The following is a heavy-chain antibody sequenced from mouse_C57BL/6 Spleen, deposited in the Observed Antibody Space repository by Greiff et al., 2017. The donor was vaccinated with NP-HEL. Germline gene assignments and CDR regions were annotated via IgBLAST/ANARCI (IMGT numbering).Heavy chain of an antibody. Sequence: VQLQQSGAELVKPGASVKISCKASGYAFSSYWMNWVKQRPGKGLEWIGQIYPGDGDTNYNGKFKGKATLTADKSSSTAYMHLSSLTSEDSAVYFCARGGNDNYFDYWGQGTTLTVSS. V-gene: IGHV1-80*01. J-gene: IGHJ2*01. CDR1: GYAFSSYW. CDR2: IYPGDGDT. D-gene: IGHD2-12*01. CDR3: ARGGNDNYFDY.